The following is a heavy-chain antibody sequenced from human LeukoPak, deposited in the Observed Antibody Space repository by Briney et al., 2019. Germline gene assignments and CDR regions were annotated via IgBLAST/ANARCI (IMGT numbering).Heavy chain of an antibody. CDR1: GYTFTSYG. CDR2: ISAYNGNT. CDR3: ARGPSSSGWYMLSYYYYGMDV. D-gene: IGHD6-19*01. Sequence: GASVKVSCKASGYTFTSYGISWVRQAPGQGLEWMGWISAYNGNTNYAQKLQGRVTMTTDTSTSTAYMELRSLRSDDTAVYYCARGPSSSGWYMLSYYYYGMDVWGQGTTVTVSS. J-gene: IGHJ6*02. V-gene: IGHV1-18*01.